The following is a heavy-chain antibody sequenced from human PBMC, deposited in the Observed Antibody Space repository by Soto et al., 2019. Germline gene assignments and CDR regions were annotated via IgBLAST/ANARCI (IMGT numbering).Heavy chain of an antibody. CDR2: ISGSGGST. Sequence: GSLRISCAASGFTFSSYAMSWVRQAPGKGLEWVSAISGSGGSTYYADSVKGRFTISRDNSKNTLYLQMNRLRAEDTAVYYCLKDDRQLVRGDYWGQGTLVTVSS. CDR1: GFTFSSYA. D-gene: IGHD6-6*01. CDR3: LKDDRQLVRGDY. V-gene: IGHV3-23*01. J-gene: IGHJ4*02.